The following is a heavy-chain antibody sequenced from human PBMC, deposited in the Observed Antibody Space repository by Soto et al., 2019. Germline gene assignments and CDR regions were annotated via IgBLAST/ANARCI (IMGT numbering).Heavy chain of an antibody. Sequence: PSETLSLTCTVSGGSISSYYWSWIRQPPGKGLEWIGYIYYSGSTNYNPSLKSRVTISVDTSKNQFSLKLSSVTAADTAVYYCARDLGYCSITSCYDYMVVCCKTTTVSVSS. V-gene: IGHV4-59*01. CDR1: GGSISSYY. D-gene: IGHD2-2*01. J-gene: IGHJ6*03. CDR2: IYYSGST. CDR3: ARDLGYCSITSCYDYMVV.